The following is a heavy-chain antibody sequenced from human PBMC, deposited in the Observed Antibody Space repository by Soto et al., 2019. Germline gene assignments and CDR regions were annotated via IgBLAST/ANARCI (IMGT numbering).Heavy chain of an antibody. Sequence: QVQLVQSGAEVKKPGSSVKVSCTASGGTFSSYAISWVRQAPGQGLEWMGGIIPIFGTANYAQKFQGRVTITPDESPSTAYMELSSLRSEDTAVSYCARDSIEYSSSSFFDYWGQGTLVTVAS. V-gene: IGHV1-69*01. J-gene: IGHJ4*02. CDR3: ARDSIEYSSSSFFDY. CDR1: GGTFSSYA. D-gene: IGHD6-6*01. CDR2: IIPIFGTA.